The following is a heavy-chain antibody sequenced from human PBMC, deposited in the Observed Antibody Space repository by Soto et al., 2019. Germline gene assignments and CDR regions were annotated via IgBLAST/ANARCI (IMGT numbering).Heavy chain of an antibody. V-gene: IGHV4-30-4*01. J-gene: IGHJ6*01. CDR1: GGAISSENYL. Sequence: PSETLALTCTVSGGAISSENYLLTWIRQSPGKGLEWIGHIDYSGSTYYSPSLKSRVTISVDTSKNQFSLKLNSVTAADTAVYYCARASTGYDLVCYGTDAPRHRSTVTVS. D-gene: IGHD3-9*01. CDR2: IDYSGST. CDR3: ARASTGYDLVCYGTDA.